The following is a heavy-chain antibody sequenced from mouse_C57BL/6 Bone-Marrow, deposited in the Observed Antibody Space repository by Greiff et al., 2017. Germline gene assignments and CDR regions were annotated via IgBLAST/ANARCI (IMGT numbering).Heavy chain of an antibody. CDR1: GFNITDYY. CDR2: IVLEDGDT. D-gene: IGHD1-1*01. CDR3: TSFYYGSSPFAY. J-gene: IGHJ3*01. Sequence: EVQLQQSGAELVKPGASVKLSCTASGFNITDYYMHWVKQRPEQGLEWIGRIVLEDGDTKYAPKFQGKATITVDTSSNTAYLQLSSLTSEDTAVYYCTSFYYGSSPFAYWGQGTLVTVSA. V-gene: IGHV14-2*01.